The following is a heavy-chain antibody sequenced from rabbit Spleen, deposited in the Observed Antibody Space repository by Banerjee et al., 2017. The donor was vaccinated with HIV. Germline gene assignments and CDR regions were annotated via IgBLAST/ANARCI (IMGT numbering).Heavy chain of an antibody. CDR2: IYTGNSKT. D-gene: IGHD1-1*01. CDR3: ARVGAYASSPDYYFNL. Sequence: QSLEESGGDLVKPGASLTLTCTASGFPFSERAVMCWVRQAPGKGLTWIACIYTGNSKTYYTSWAKGRFTISKTSSTTVTLQMTSLTASDTATYFCARVGAYASSPDYYFNLWGPGTLVTVS. J-gene: IGHJ4*01. V-gene: IGHV1S40*01. CDR1: GFPFSERAV.